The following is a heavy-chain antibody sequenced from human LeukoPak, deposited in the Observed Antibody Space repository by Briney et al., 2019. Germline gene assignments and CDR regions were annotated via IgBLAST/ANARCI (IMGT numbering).Heavy chain of an antibody. D-gene: IGHD2-2*01. V-gene: IGHV4-4*07. CDR3: ARGGLVVPAAPNWFDP. CDR1: GGSISSYY. CDR2: IYTSGST. Sequence: SETLSLTCTVSGGSISSYYWSWIRQPAGKGLEWIGRIYTSGSTNYNPSLKSRVTMSADTSKNQFSLKLSSVTAADTAVYYCARGGLVVPAAPNWFDPWGQGTLVTVSS. J-gene: IGHJ5*02.